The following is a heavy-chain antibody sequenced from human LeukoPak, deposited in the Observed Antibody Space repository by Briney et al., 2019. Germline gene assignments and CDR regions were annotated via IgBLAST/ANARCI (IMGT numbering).Heavy chain of an antibody. CDR2: IGVSGGST. J-gene: IGHJ6*02. V-gene: IGHV3-23*01. CDR3: AKVPISDYYESSGYYPRYYYYGMDV. D-gene: IGHD3-22*01. Sequence: VAEALKKRLEWVSAIGVSGGSTYYADSVKSRFTISRDNSKNTLYLQMNSLRAEDPAVYYCAKVPISDYYESSGYYPRYYYYGMDVWGQGTTVTVPS.